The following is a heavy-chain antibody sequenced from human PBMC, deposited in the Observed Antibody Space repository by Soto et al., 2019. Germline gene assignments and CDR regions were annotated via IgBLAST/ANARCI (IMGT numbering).Heavy chain of an antibody. V-gene: IGHV3-21*01. CDR3: ARDPYGPGAFDI. J-gene: IGHJ3*02. CDR1: GLTFSSYS. Sequence: EVQLVESGGGLVKPGGSLRLSCAASGLTFSSYSMNWVRQAPGKGLEWVSSISSSSSYIYYADSVKGRFTISRDNAKNSLYLQMNSLRAEDTAVYYCARDPYGPGAFDIWGQGTMVTVSS. CDR2: ISSSSSYI. D-gene: IGHD4-17*01.